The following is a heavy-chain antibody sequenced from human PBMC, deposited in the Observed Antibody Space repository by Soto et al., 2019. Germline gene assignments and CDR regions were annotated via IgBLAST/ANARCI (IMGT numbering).Heavy chain of an antibody. V-gene: IGHV1-46*01. CDR3: ALPYGSGSYYRLDFDY. CDR2: INPSGGST. J-gene: IGHJ4*02. D-gene: IGHD3-10*01. Sequence: GASVKVSCKASGYTFTSYYMHWVRQAPGQGLEWMGIINPSGGSTSYAQKFQGRVTMTRDTSTSTVYMELSSLRSEDTAVYYCALPYGSGSYYRLDFDYWGQGTLVTVSS. CDR1: GYTFTSYY.